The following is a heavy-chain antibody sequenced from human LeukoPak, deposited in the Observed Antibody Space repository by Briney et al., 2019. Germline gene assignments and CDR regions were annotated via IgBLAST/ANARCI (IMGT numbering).Heavy chain of an antibody. Sequence: ASVKVSCKASGYTFTDYYMHWVRQAPRQGLEWTGSINPNSGDTDYAQNFQGRVTMTRDTSIDTVYMELSSLRSDDTAVYYCARDLFNSGWTGAFDIWGQGTMVTVSS. CDR1: GYTFTDYY. V-gene: IGHV1-2*02. D-gene: IGHD6-19*01. CDR2: INPNSGDT. J-gene: IGHJ3*02. CDR3: ARDLFNSGWTGAFDI.